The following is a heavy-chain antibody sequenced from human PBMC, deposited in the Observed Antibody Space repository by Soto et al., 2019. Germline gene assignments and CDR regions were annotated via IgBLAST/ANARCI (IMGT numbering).Heavy chain of an antibody. CDR3: AGGMAGLDV. V-gene: IGHV3-74*01. J-gene: IGHJ6*02. CDR2: INSDGSHT. CDR1: GLSFNIYW. Sequence: EVQLVESGGGLVQPGGSLRLSCAASGLSFNIYWMHWVRQVPGKGLVWLARINSDGSHTIYVDSVKGRFNISRDNAKSTVFLQMDSVGDEDTGVYYCAGGMAGLDVWGQGTTVTVSS.